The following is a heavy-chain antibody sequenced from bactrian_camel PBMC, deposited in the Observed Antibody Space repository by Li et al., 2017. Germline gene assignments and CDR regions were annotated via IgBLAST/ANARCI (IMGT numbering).Heavy chain of an antibody. D-gene: IGHD1*01. Sequence: DVQLVESGGGSVQTGGSLRLSCDSSGYTHSDKCMGWFRQAPGKEREGVAYIYTGGGTTYYADSVKGRFTIAQDNAKNVVYLQMNSLKPEDTAMYYCARGPRVRSGGYCYLESAPYNYWGQGTQVTVS. CDR3: ARGPRVRSGGYCYLESAPYNY. J-gene: IGHJ4*01. CDR1: GYTHSDKC. CDR2: IYTGGGTT. V-gene: IGHV3S40*01.